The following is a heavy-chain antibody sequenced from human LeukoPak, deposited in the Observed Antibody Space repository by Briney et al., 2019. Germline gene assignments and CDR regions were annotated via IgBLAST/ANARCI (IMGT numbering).Heavy chain of an antibody. J-gene: IGHJ4*02. V-gene: IGHV4-61*02. D-gene: IGHD6-19*01. CDR1: GGSISSCSYC. CDR3: ARASSGSLTSHPYFDY. CDR2: IYTSGST. Sequence: SETLSLTCTVSGGSISSCSYCWSWIRQPAGKGLEWIGRIYTSGSTNYNPSLKSRVTISVDTSKNQFSLELYSVTAADTAVYYCARASSGSLTSHPYFDYWGQGTLVTVSS.